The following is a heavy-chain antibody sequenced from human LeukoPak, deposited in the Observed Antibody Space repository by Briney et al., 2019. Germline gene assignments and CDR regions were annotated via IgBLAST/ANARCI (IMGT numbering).Heavy chain of an antibody. V-gene: IGHV3-30*02. CDR3: AKDGDSSGYYYITYYFDY. CDR1: GFTFSGYG. D-gene: IGHD3-22*01. CDR2: IHYDGSDK. J-gene: IGHJ4*02. Sequence: PGGSLRLSCAASGFTFSGYGMHWVRQAPGKGLEWVAFIHYDGSDKYYADSVKGRFTISRDNSKNTLYLQMNSLRAEDTAVYYCAKDGDSSGYYYITYYFDYWGQGTLVTVSS.